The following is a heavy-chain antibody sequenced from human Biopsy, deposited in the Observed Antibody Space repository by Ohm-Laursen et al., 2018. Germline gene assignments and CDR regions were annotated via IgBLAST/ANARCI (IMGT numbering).Heavy chain of an antibody. CDR1: GGSISSDY. CDR3: ARATNSTGWPYYYFYGMDV. V-gene: IGHV4-59*01. J-gene: IGHJ6*02. Sequence: SQTLSLTCTVSGGSISSDYWSWIRQTPGKGLEWIGYIYYSGSTNYNPSLKSRVTISVDTSKNQFSPRLNYVTAADTAVYYCARATNSTGWPYYYFYGMDVWGQGTTVTVSS. D-gene: IGHD2/OR15-2a*01. CDR2: IYYSGST.